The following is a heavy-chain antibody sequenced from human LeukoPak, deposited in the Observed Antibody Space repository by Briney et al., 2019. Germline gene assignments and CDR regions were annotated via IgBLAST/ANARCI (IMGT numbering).Heavy chain of an antibody. J-gene: IGHJ1*01. CDR1: GYTFTSYA. Sequence: ASVKVSCKASGYTFTSYAMNWVRQAPGQGLEWMGCINTNTGNTTYAQGFTGRFVFSLDTSVTTAYLQISSLKAEDTAMYYCARDSSDWYFGISRWGQGTLVTVSS. CDR3: ARDSSDWYFGISR. D-gene: IGHD6-19*01. V-gene: IGHV7-4-1*02. CDR2: INTNTGNT.